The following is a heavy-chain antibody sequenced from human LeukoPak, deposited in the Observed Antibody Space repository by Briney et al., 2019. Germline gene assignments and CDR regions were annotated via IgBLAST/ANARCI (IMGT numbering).Heavy chain of an antibody. CDR1: GFTFSSYG. CDR3: AKSQRFLEWFGAVDI. Sequence: QTGGSLRLSCAASGFTFSSYGMHWVRQAPGKGLEWVAVISYDGSNKYYADSVKGRLTISRDNSKNTLYLQMNSLRAEDTAVYYCAKSQRFLEWFGAVDIWGQGTMVTVSS. J-gene: IGHJ3*02. V-gene: IGHV3-30*19. D-gene: IGHD3-3*01. CDR2: ISYDGSNK.